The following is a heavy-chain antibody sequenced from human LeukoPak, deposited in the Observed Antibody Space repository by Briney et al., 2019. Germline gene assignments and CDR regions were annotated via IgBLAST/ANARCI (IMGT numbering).Heavy chain of an antibody. CDR2: IYYSGST. CDR1: GGSISGYY. CDR3: AREGARWEPSFSAFGI. J-gene: IGHJ3*02. D-gene: IGHD1-26*01. Sequence: PSETLSLTCTVSGGSISGYYWSWIRQPPGKGLEWIGDIYYSGSTSYNPSLKSRVTISVDTSKNQFSLKLSSVTAADTAVYYCAREGARWEPSFSAFGIWGQGTMVTVSS. V-gene: IGHV4-59*01.